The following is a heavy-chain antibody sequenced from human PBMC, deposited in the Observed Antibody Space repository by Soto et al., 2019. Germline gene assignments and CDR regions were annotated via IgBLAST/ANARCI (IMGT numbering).Heavy chain of an antibody. V-gene: IGHV4-34*01. D-gene: IGHD2-2*01. CDR1: GGSFSGYY. J-gene: IGHJ4*02. Sequence: QVQLQQWGAGLLKPSETLSLTCAVYGGSFSGYYWSWIRQPPGKGLEWIGEINHSGSTNYNPSLKSRVTISVDTSKNQFSLKLSSVTAADTAVYYCARRPRCTSCYRVRYYFDYWGQGTLVTVSS. CDR2: INHSGST. CDR3: ARRPRCTSCYRVRYYFDY.